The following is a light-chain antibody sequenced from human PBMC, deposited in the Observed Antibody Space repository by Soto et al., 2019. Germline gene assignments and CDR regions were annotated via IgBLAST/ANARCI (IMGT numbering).Light chain of an antibody. J-gene: IGKJ4*01. Sequence: DIQMTQSPSSLSASVGDRVTITCRASQSISSYLNWYQQKPGKAPKLLIYAASSLQSGVPSRFSGSGSGTEFTLTISSLQSEDFAVYYCQQYHNWVTFGGGTKVDIK. V-gene: IGKV1-39*01. CDR3: QQYHNWVT. CDR1: QSISSY. CDR2: AAS.